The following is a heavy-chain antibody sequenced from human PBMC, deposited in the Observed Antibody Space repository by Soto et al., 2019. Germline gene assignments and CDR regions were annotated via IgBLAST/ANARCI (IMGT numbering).Heavy chain of an antibody. V-gene: IGHV4-59*01. J-gene: IGHJ4*02. Sequence: SETLSLTCTVSGGSISSYYWSWIRQPPGKGLEWIGYIYYSGSTNYNPSLKSRVTISVDTSKNQFSLKLSSVTAADTAVYYCASAGPQYSSSWFYFDYWGQGTLVTVYS. CDR1: GGSISSYY. CDR2: IYYSGST. D-gene: IGHD6-13*01. CDR3: ASAGPQYSSSWFYFDY.